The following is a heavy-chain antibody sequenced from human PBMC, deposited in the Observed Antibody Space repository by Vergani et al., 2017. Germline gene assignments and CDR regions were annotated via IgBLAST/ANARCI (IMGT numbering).Heavy chain of an antibody. CDR1: GFTFSSHA. V-gene: IGHV3-30-3*01. CDR3: AREVYDFNYMDV. J-gene: IGHJ6*03. D-gene: IGHD2-8*01. Sequence: QVQLVESGGGVVQPGRSLRLSCAASGFTFSSHAMHWVRQAPGKGLEWVAVISYDGSNKYYADSVKGRFTISRDNSKNTLYLQMNSLRDEDTAVYYCAREVYDFNYMDVWGKGTTVTVSS. CDR2: ISYDGSNK.